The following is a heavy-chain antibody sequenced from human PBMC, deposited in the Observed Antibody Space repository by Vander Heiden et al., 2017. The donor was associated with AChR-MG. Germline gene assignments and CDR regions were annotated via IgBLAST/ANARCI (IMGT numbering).Heavy chain of an antibody. CDR2: ISSSSSTI. V-gene: IGHV3-48*02. J-gene: IGHJ6*02. D-gene: IGHD5-18*01. CDR1: GFTFSSYS. CDR3: ARGEDTAMVFYYYYGMDV. Sequence: EVQLVESGGGLVQPGGSLRLSCAASGFTFSSYSMNWVRQAPGKGLEWVSYISSSSSTIYYADSVKGRFTISRDNAKNSLYLQMNSLRDEDTAVYYCARGEDTAMVFYYYYGMDVWGQGTTVTVSS.